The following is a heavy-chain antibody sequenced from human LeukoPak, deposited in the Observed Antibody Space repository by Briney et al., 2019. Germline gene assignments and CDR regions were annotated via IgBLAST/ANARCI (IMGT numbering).Heavy chain of an antibody. Sequence: PSETLSLTCTVSGGSISSSSYYWGWIRQPPGKGLEWIGEINHSGSTNYNPSLKSRVTISVDTSKNQFSLKLSSVTAADTAVYYCARGSGGYCSSTSCYRYYYYYYMDVWGKGTTVTVSS. D-gene: IGHD2-2*01. V-gene: IGHV4-39*07. CDR2: INHSGST. CDR3: ARGSGGYCSSTSCYRYYYYYYMDV. J-gene: IGHJ6*03. CDR1: GGSISSSSYY.